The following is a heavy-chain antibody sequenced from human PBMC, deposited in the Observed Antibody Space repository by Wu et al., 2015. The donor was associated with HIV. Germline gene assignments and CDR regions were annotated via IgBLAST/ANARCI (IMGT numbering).Heavy chain of an antibody. V-gene: IGHV1-69*13. CDR1: GGTFSSYA. J-gene: IGHJ4*02. D-gene: IGHD3-10*01. Sequence: QVQLVQSGAEVKKPGASVKVSCTSSGGTFSSYAISWVRQAPGQGLEWMGRVIPIFPTSNYAQSFQGRVTITADESTRTAYMELSGLKSEDTAVYYCARDLGDVLLWFGEPFAGLLDYWGQGTLVTVSS. CDR2: VIPIFPTS. CDR3: ARDLGDVLLWFGEPFAGLLDY.